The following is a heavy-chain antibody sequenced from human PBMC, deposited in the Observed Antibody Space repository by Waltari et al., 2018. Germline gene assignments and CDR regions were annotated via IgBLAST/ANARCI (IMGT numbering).Heavy chain of an antibody. CDR3: ARDPHGDYGEGYFDY. CDR2: IIPILGIA. V-gene: IGHV1-69*10. Sequence: QVQLVQSGAEVKKPGSSVKVSCKASGGTFSSYAISWVRQAPGQGLEWMGGIIPILGIANYAQKFQGRVTITADKSTSTAYMELSSLRSEDTAVYYCARDPHGDYGEGYFDYWGQGTLVTVSS. CDR1: GGTFSSYA. D-gene: IGHD4-17*01. J-gene: IGHJ4*02.